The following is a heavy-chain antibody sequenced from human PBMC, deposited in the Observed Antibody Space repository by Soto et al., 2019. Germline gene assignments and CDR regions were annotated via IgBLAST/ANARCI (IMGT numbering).Heavy chain of an antibody. J-gene: IGHJ5*02. CDR3: AREALWFGSRVMIVPHNWFDP. D-gene: IGHD3-10*01. V-gene: IGHV1-3*01. CDR2: INAGNGNT. CDR1: GYTFTIYA. Sequence: ASVKVSCKASGYTFTIYAMHWVRQAPGQRLEWMGWINAGNGNTKYSQKFQGRVTITRDTSASTAYMELSSLRSEDTAVYYCAREALWFGSRVMIVPHNWFDPWGQGTLVTVSS.